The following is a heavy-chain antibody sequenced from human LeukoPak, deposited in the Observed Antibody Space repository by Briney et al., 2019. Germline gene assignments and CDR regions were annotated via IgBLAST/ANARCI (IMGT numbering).Heavy chain of an antibody. CDR3: AKTRSGSCYDAIDS. J-gene: IGHJ4*02. D-gene: IGHD3-10*01. CDR1: GFTFSSYA. V-gene: IGHV3-23*01. CDR2: IVHSGGST. Sequence: PGGSLRLSCAASGFTFSSYAMSWVRQAPGKGLEWVSGIVHSGGSTYYADSVKGRFTISRDNSNNTLHLQVNSLRAEDTAVYYCAKTRSGSCYDAIDSWGQGTLVTVSS.